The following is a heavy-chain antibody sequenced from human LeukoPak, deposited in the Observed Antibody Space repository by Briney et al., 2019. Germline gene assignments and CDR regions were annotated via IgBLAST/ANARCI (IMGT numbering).Heavy chain of an antibody. CDR2: INPAGGST. V-gene: IGHV1-46*01. D-gene: IGHD3-22*01. J-gene: IGHJ4*02. Sequence: ASVKVSCTASGYTFTSYYIHWVRQAPGQGLEWMGIINPAGGSTTYAQKFQGSRLTFTRDTSTSTVYMELSSLRSEDTAVYYCARGRGVHDSHTYDYFDYWGQGSLVTVSS. CDR1: GYTFTSYY. CDR3: ARGRGVHDSHTYDYFDY.